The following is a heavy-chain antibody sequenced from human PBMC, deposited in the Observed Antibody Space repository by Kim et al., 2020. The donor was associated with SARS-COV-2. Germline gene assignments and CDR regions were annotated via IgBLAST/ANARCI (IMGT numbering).Heavy chain of an antibody. J-gene: IGHJ4*02. CDR2: VKPSRGVP. V-gene: IGHV1-2*06. Sequence: ASVKVSCKASGSIFIDYYIHWVRQAPGQGLEWMGRVKPSRGVPDYAQKFRGRVTMTRDTSINTDYMELSELRSDDTAVYYCSIDRSATYCGFDYWCQGSL. CDR3: SIDRSATYCGFDY. D-gene: IGHD2-15*01. CDR1: GSIFIDYY.